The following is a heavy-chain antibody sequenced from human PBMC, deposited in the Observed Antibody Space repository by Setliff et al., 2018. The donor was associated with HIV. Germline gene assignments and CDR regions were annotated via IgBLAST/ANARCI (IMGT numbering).Heavy chain of an antibody. V-gene: IGHV4-61*09. CDR2: IHTSGST. D-gene: IGHD3-22*01. Sequence: TLSLTCTVSGASISSGCYWGWNRQPAGKGLEWIGHIHTSGSTKYNPSLKSRVTISVDTSKTQFSLKLNSLIAADTPVYFCARGGPDYYDYPYFDSWGQGTLVTVSS. CDR3: ARGGPDYYDYPYFDS. CDR1: GASISSGCY. J-gene: IGHJ4*02.